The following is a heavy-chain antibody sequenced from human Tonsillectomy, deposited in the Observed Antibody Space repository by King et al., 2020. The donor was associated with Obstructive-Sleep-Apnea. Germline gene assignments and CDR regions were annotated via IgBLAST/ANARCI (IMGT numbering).Heavy chain of an antibody. Sequence: ITLKESGPTLVKPTQTLTLTCTFSGLSLTSNGMRVAWIRQPPGKALEWLALIYWDDDKRYSPSLKSRLTITKDTSKNQVVLTMTNMDPVDTATHYCARPSGGHGMDVWGQGTTVTVSS. CDR2: IYWDDDK. CDR3: ARPSGGHGMDV. CDR1: GLSLTSNGMR. J-gene: IGHJ6*02. V-gene: IGHV2-5*02.